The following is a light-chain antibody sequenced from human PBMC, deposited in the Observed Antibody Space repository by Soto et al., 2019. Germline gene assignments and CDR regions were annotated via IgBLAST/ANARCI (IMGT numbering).Light chain of an antibody. CDR2: EVT. J-gene: IGLJ2*01. V-gene: IGLV2-14*01. CDR3: SSYTSSTSVV. CDR1: TNDVGDYRY. Sequence: QSALTQPASVSGSPGQSITISCTGTTNDVGDYRYVSWYQHHPGKAPKLMIYEVTNRPSGVSNRFSGSKSGNTASLIISGLQAEDEADYYCSSYTSSTSVVFGGGTKLTVL.